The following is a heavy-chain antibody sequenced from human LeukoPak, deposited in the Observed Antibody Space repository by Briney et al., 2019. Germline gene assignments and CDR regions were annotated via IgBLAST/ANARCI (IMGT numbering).Heavy chain of an antibody. D-gene: IGHD5-24*01. V-gene: IGHV3-33*08. CDR1: GFTFSNYG. CDR3: ARDGYTSSFLDY. J-gene: IGHJ4*02. CDR2: IWYDGKNK. Sequence: PGRSLRLSCAASGFTFSNYGLHWVRQAPGKGLEWVAVIWYDGKNKYYADSVKGRFTISRDNSKNTLYLQMNSLRAEDTAVYYCARDGYTSSFLDYWGQGTLVTVSS.